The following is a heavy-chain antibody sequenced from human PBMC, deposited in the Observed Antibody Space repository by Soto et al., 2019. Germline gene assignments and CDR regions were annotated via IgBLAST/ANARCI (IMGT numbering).Heavy chain of an antibody. J-gene: IGHJ6*03. CDR1: GASISSSSYY. CDR2: VYYDGST. Sequence: QLQLQESGPGLVKPSESLSLTCTVSGASISSSSYYWGWIRQSPGKGLEWIGSVYYDGSTYYNPSLKSRVTISEATSKTQSSPKLRSLTAADTAVYYCARHEGRVGVRNYYYMDVWGKGTTVTVS. V-gene: IGHV4-39*01. CDR3: ARHEGRVGVRNYYYMDV. D-gene: IGHD3-10*01.